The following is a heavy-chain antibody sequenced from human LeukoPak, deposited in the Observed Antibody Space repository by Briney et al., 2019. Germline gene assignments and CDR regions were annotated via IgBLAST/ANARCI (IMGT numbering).Heavy chain of an antibody. CDR1: GFSFSSYG. J-gene: IGHJ4*02. V-gene: IGHV3-30*03. CDR3: ARDRGNDYFDS. Sequence: GGSLRLSCAASGFSFSSYGMHWVRQAPGKGLEWVAVISYDGSNKYYADSVKSRFTISRDSSKNTLYLQMNSLRAEDTAVYYCARDRGNDYFDSWGQGTLVIVSS. CDR2: ISYDGSNK.